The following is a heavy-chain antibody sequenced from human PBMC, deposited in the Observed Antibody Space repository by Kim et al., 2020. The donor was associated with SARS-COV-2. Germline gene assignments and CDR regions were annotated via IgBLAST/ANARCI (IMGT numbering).Heavy chain of an antibody. CDR3: ARRYPNNWFDP. J-gene: IGHJ5*02. CDR1: GGSISSSSYY. CDR2: IYYSGST. D-gene: IGHD5-18*01. Sequence: SETLSLTCTVSGGSISSSSYYWGWIRQPPGKGLEWIGSIYYSGSTYYNPSLKSRVTISVDTSKNQFSLKLSSVTAADTAVYYCARRYPNNWFDPCGQGTLGTVSS. V-gene: IGHV4-39*01.